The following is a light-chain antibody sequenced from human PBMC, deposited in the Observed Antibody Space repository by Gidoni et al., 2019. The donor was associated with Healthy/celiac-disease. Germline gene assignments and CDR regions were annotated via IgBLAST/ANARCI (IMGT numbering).Light chain of an antibody. CDR1: QSISSY. CDR3: QQSYSNPQT. J-gene: IGKJ2*01. Sequence: DIQMTQSPSSLSASVGDRVNITCRASQSISSYLNWDQQKPGKAPKLLIYAASSWQSGVPSRFSGSGSGTDFTLTISSLQHEDFATYYCQQSYSNPQTFGQGTKLEIK. V-gene: IGKV1-39*01. CDR2: AAS.